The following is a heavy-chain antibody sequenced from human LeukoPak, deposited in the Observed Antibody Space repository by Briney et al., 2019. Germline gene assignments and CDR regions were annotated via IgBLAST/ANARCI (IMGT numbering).Heavy chain of an antibody. CDR3: ARELPNDYYFYGLDV. V-gene: IGHV1-2*02. CDR2: INPNSGGS. Sequence: ASVKVSCKASGYTFTDYYMHWVRQAPGQGPEWVGWINPNSGGSNYPQRFQGRVTMTRDTSITTAYMELSRLTSDDTAVYFCARELPNDYYFYGLDVWGQGTTVTVSS. D-gene: IGHD2-15*01. J-gene: IGHJ6*02. CDR1: GYTFTDYY.